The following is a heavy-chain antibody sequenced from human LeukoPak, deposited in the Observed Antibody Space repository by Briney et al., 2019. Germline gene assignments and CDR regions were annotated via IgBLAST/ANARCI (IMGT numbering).Heavy chain of an antibody. Sequence: SETLSLTCTVSGGSISSYYCSWVRQPPGEGLGWVGYIYYSGSTNYNPSLKRQVTISVDTSKNPFSLKLCSVTAADTAVYSCATHPFSGYSGYGVNWFDLWGQGTLVTVSS. V-gene: IGHV4-59*08. J-gene: IGHJ5*02. CDR2: IYYSGST. CDR1: GGSISSYY. D-gene: IGHD5-12*01. CDR3: ATHPFSGYSGYGVNWFDL.